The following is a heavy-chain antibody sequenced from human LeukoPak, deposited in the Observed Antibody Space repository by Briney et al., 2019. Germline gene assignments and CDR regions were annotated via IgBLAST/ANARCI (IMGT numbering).Heavy chain of an antibody. J-gene: IGHJ4*02. CDR1: GFTFSSYA. Sequence: GGSLRLSCAASGFTFSSYATSWVRQAPGKGLEWVSAISGSGGSTYYADSVKGRFTISRDNSKNTLYLQMNSLRAEDTAVYYCAKERLGYYDSSGYYYTDWGQGTLVTVSS. CDR3: AKERLGYYDSSGYYYTD. V-gene: IGHV3-23*01. CDR2: ISGSGGST. D-gene: IGHD3-22*01.